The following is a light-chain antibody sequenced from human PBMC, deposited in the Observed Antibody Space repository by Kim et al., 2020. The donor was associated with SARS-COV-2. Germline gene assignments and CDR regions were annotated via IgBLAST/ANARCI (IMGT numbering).Light chain of an antibody. CDR3: NSRDSSGDHVV. Sequence: ALGQTVRLTCQGDSLRNYYPTWYQQRPGQAPVLVLYGKYNRPSGIPDRFSGSASGNTASLTITGAQAEDEADYYCNSRDSSGDHVVFGGGTQLTVL. CDR2: GKY. J-gene: IGLJ3*02. V-gene: IGLV3-19*01. CDR1: SLRNYY.